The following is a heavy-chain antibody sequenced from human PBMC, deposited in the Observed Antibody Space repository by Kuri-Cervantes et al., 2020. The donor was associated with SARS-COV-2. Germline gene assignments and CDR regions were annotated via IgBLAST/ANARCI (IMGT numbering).Heavy chain of an antibody. CDR1: GGTFSSYA. D-gene: IGHD1-14*01. Sequence: SVKVSCKASGGTFSSYAISWVRQAPGQGLEWMGGIIPILGIANYAQKFQGRVTMTRNTSISTAYMELSSLRSEDTAVYYCARFGSWATFSWTTGWYYFDYWGQGTLVTVSS. CDR3: ARFGSWATFSWTTGWYYFDY. V-gene: IGHV1-69*10. J-gene: IGHJ4*02. CDR2: IIPILGIA.